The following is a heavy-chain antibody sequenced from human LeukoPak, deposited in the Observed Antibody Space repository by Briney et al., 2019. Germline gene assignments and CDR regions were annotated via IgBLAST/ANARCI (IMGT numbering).Heavy chain of an antibody. CDR2: INWNGGRT. D-gene: IGHD3-16*01. CDR1: GFSFDDYD. CDR3: AREEGGYFDY. V-gene: IGHV3-20*04. J-gene: IGHJ4*02. Sequence: PGGSLRLSCAASGFSFDDYDMSWVRQAPGKGLEWVSGINWNGGRTGYADSVKGRFTISRDNAKNSLYLQMSSLRAEDTALYYCAREEGGYFDYWGQGTLVTVSS.